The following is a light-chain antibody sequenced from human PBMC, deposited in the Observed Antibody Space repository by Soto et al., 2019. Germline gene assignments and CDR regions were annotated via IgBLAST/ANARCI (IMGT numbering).Light chain of an antibody. CDR2: YAS. J-gene: IGKJ4*01. CDR1: QSISSW. CDR3: QQYNSYSPT. Sequence: DIQMTQSPSTLSASVGDRVTITCRASQSISSWLAWYQQKPGKAPKLLIYYASSLESGVPSRFSGSGSGTEFTLTISSLQPDDFATSYCQQYNSYSPTFGGGNKVEIK. V-gene: IGKV1-5*01.